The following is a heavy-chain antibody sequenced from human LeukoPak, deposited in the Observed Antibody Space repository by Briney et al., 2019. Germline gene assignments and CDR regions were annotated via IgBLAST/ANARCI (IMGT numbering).Heavy chain of an antibody. J-gene: IGHJ3*02. D-gene: IGHD1-26*01. Sequence: PGGSLRLSCAASGFTFSSNAMTWVRQPPGKGLEWVSTISSSGGSTYYADSVKGRVTISRDNSRNTLYLQMNSLRGEDTAIYYCAKGGASFFLDIWGQGTMVTVSS. CDR1: GFTFSSNA. CDR2: ISSSGGST. CDR3: AKGGASFFLDI. V-gene: IGHV3-23*01.